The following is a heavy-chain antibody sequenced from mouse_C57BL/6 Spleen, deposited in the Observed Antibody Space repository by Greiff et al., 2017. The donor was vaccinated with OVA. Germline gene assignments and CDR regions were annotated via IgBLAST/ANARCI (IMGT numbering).Heavy chain of an antibody. J-gene: IGHJ2*01. CDR1: GYSFTGYY. CDR2: INPSTGGT. D-gene: IGHD1-1*01. V-gene: IGHV1-42*01. CDR3: ARSLYYYGSSALFDY. Sequence: VQLKQSGPELVKPGASVKISCKASGYSFTGYYMNWVKQSPDKSLEWIGEINPSTGGTTYNQKFKAKATLTVDKSSSTAYMQLKSLTSEDSAVYYCARSLYYYGSSALFDYWGQGTTLTVSS.